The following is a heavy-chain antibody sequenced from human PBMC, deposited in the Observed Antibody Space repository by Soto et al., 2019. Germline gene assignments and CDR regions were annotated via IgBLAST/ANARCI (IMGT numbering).Heavy chain of an antibody. CDR1: GFTFSDYY. Sequence: GGSLRLSCAASGFTFSDYYMSWIRQAPGKGLERVSYISSSSSYTNYADSVKGRFTISRDNAKNSLYLQMNSLRAEDTAVYYCARDQDYYDSSGYYRTSNFDYWGQGTLVTVSS. D-gene: IGHD3-22*01. CDR3: ARDQDYYDSSGYYRTSNFDY. V-gene: IGHV3-11*06. CDR2: ISSSSSYT. J-gene: IGHJ4*02.